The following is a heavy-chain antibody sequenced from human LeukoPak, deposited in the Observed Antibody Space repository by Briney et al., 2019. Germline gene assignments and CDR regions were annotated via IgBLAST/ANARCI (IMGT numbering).Heavy chain of an antibody. CDR2: IYTSGST. Sequence: SETLSLTCTASGGSISSYYWSWIRQPPGKGLEWIGYIYTSGSTNCNPSLKSRVTISVDTSKNQFSLKLSSVTAADTAVYYCARLGRGSSSFYYYYYMDVWGKGTTVTVSS. J-gene: IGHJ6*03. CDR3: ARLGRGSSSFYYYYYMDV. D-gene: IGHD6-6*01. V-gene: IGHV4-4*09. CDR1: GGSISSYY.